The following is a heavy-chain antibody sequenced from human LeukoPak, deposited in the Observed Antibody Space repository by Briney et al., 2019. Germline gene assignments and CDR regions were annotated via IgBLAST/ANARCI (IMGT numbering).Heavy chain of an antibody. CDR2: INTYNGHK. Sequence: ASVKVSCNTSGYTFTSYGISWVRQAPGQGLEYMGWINTYNGHKNYAQKLQGRVTVTTDTSTSTAYLELRSLRSDDTAVYYCARDGPRGYFQHWGQGTLITVSS. D-gene: IGHD1-14*01. V-gene: IGHV1-18*01. CDR3: ARDGPRGYFQH. J-gene: IGHJ1*01. CDR1: GYTFTSYG.